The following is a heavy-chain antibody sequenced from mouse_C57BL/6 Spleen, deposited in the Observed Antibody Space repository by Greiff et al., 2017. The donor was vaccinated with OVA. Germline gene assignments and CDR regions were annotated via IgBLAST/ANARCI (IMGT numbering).Heavy chain of an antibody. D-gene: IGHD2-2*01. CDR2: IRSKSNNYAT. J-gene: IGHJ4*01. Sequence: GGGLVQPKGSLKLSCAASGFSFNTYAMNWVRQAPGKGLEWVARIRSKSNNYATYYADSVKDRFTISRDDSESMLYLQMNNLKTEDTAMYYCVRHGGYGGDYYAMDYWGQGTSVTVSS. CDR3: VRHGGYGGDYYAMDY. V-gene: IGHV10-1*01. CDR1: GFSFNTYA.